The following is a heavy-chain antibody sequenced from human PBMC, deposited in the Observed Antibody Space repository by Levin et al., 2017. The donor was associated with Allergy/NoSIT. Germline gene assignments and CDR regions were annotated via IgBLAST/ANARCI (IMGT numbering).Heavy chain of an antibody. CDR2: ISRGNSYT. V-gene: IGHV3-11*05. J-gene: IGHJ4*02. CDR3: ARGRVPNDY. D-gene: IGHD3-10*01. Sequence: PGESLKISCAASGFIVSDSYMSWIRQAPGKGLEWVSYISRGNSYTNYLDSVKGRFTISRDNAKNSLYLQMNSLRAEDTAIYYCARGRVPNDYWGQGTLVTV. CDR1: GFIVSDSY.